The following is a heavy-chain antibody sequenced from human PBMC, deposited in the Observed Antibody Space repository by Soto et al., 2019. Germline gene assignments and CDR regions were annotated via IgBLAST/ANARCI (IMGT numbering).Heavy chain of an antibody. J-gene: IGHJ6*03. D-gene: IGHD3-3*01. CDR2: INSDGSNT. CDR3: ATSLVDEPQYDFWSGYHNYYYYMDV. CDR1: GFTFSSYW. V-gene: IGHV3-74*01. Sequence: PGGSLRLSCAASGFTFSSYWMHLVRQAPGKGLVWVSRINSDGSNTSYADSVKGRFTISRDNAKNTLYLQMNSLRAEDTAVYYCATSLVDEPQYDFWSGYHNYYYYMDVWGKGTTVTVSS.